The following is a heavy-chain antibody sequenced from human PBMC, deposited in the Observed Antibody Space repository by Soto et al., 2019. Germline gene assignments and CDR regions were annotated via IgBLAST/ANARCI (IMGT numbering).Heavy chain of an antibody. CDR2: VSNDGRKI. CDR1: GFTFNNYG. D-gene: IGHD6-6*01. Sequence: WGSLRLSCAASGFTFNNYGLHWVRQAPGKGLEWVAVVSNDGRKIYYADSVQGRFTISRDNSKSTLSLQMNSLRIEDTAVYYCAKGGGSSYDHYFDHWGQGTLVTVSS. V-gene: IGHV3-30*18. CDR3: AKGGGSSYDHYFDH. J-gene: IGHJ4*02.